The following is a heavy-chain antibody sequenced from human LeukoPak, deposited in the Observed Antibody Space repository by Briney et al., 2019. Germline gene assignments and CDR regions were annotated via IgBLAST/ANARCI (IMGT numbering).Heavy chain of an antibody. Sequence: SETLSLTCTVSGGSISSYYWSWIRQPAGKGLEWIGRIYTSGSTNYNPSLKSRVTMSVDTSKNQFSLKLSSVTAADTAVYYCASLISYCSSTSCSYMDVWGKGTTVTISS. CDR1: GGSISSYY. CDR2: IYTSGST. V-gene: IGHV4-4*07. CDR3: ASLISYCSSTSCSYMDV. D-gene: IGHD2-2*01. J-gene: IGHJ6*03.